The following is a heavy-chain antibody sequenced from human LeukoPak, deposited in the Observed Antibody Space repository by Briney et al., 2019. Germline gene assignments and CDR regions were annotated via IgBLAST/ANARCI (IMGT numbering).Heavy chain of an antibody. V-gene: IGHV3-48*03. Sequence: GSLRLSCAASGFTFSSYEMNWVRQAPGKGQEWVSYISSSGSTIYYADSVKGRFTISRDNAKNSLYLQMNSLRAEDTAVYYCARSYSSGWDWFDPWGQGTLVTVSS. CDR3: ARSYSSGWDWFDP. CDR1: GFTFSSYE. D-gene: IGHD6-19*01. J-gene: IGHJ5*02. CDR2: ISSSGSTI.